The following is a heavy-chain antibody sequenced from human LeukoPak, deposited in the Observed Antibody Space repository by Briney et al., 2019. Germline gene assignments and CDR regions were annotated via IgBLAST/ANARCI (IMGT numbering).Heavy chain of an antibody. J-gene: IGHJ4*02. Sequence: PGGSLRLSCAASGFTFSSYWMSWVRQAPGKGLEWVANIKQDGSEKYYVDSVKGRFTISRDNAKNSLYLQMNSLRAEDTAVYYCARDAALYYYDSSGYSHFDYWGQGTLVTVSS. CDR1: GFTFSSYW. D-gene: IGHD3-22*01. V-gene: IGHV3-7*01. CDR2: IKQDGSEK. CDR3: ARDAALYYYDSSGYSHFDY.